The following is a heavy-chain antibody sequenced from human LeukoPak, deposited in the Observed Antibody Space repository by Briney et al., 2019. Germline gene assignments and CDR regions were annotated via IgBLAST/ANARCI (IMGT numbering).Heavy chain of an antibody. CDR1: GFTFNTYG. D-gene: IGHD4-17*01. J-gene: IGHJ4*02. CDR3: AKEIGDPGATPDY. Sequence: PGGSLRLSCAASGFTFNTYGMHWFRQAPGRGLAWVTFIRFDGSNKDYAGSVKGRFTISRDNSKNTLYLQMHSLRPEDTAMYYCAKEIGDPGATPDYWGQGTQVTVSS. CDR2: IRFDGSNK. V-gene: IGHV3-30*02.